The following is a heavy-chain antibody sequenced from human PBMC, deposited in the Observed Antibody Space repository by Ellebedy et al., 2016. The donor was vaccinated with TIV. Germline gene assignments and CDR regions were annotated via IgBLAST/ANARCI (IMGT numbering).Heavy chain of an antibody. J-gene: IGHJ4*02. V-gene: IGHV4-59*08. Sequence: SETLSLTCTVSGGSISSYYWSWIRQPPGKGLEWIGYIYYSGSTNYNPSLKSRVTISVDTSKNQFSLKLSSVTAADTAVYYCARHNGYNTPFDYWGQGTLVTVSS. CDR1: GGSISSYY. CDR2: IYYSGST. D-gene: IGHD5-24*01. CDR3: ARHNGYNTPFDY.